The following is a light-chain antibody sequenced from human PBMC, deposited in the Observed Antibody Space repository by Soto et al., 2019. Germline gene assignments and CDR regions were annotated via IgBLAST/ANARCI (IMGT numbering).Light chain of an antibody. V-gene: IGKV3-11*01. CDR1: QSVGYF. CDR3: QQRSDWVFS. J-gene: IGKJ3*01. Sequence: EIELTQSPGTLSLSPGVRATLSCRASQSVGYFLAWYQQRPGQAPRLLIFDASSRATGIPARFSGSGSGTEFTLTIDSLEPEDFAVYYCQQRSDWVFSFGPGTRVDVK. CDR2: DAS.